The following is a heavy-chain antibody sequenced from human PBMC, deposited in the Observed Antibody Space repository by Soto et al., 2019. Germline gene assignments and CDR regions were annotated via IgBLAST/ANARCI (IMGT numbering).Heavy chain of an antibody. CDR1: GYTFSNYV. D-gene: IGHD2-21*02. CDR2: IVPMSATT. V-gene: IGHV1-69*01. CDR3: ASECGGDVGL. Sequence: QVQLLQSGAEVKKPASSVKVSCKASGYTFSNYVISCVRQAPGQGLEWMGGIVPMSATTNYVQKFQGRLTITADDPTSSAYMELSSRRSEETAVYYCASECGGDVGLWGQGTLVTVSS. J-gene: IGHJ5*02.